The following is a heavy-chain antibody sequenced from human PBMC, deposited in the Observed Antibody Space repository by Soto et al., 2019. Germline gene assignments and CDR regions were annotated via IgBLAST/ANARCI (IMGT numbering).Heavy chain of an antibody. CDR1: GFTVSSNY. D-gene: IGHD3-3*01. Sequence: GGSLRLSCAASGFTVSSNYMSWVRQAPGKGLEWVSVIYSGGSTDYADSVKGRFTISRDNSKNTLYLQMNSLRAEDTAVYYCARVSYDLSSTYYYYYMDVWGKGTTVTVSS. V-gene: IGHV3-66*01. J-gene: IGHJ6*03. CDR2: IYSGGST. CDR3: ARVSYDLSSTYYYYYMDV.